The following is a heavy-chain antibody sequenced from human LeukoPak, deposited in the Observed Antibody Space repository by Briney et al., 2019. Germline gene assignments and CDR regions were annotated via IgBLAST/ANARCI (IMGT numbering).Heavy chain of an antibody. J-gene: IGHJ3*02. CDR3: ARPAVGANLVHAFDI. Sequence: SETLSLTCTVSGGSISSYYWSWIRQPPGKGLEWIGYIYYSGSTNYNPSLKSRVTISVDTSKNQFSLKLSSVTAADTAVYYCARPAVGANLVHAFDIWGQGTMVTVSS. V-gene: IGHV4-59*08. CDR2: IYYSGST. CDR1: GGSISSYY. D-gene: IGHD1-26*01.